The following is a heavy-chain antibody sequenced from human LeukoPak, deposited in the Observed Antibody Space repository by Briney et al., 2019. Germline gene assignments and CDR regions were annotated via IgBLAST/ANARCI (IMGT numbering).Heavy chain of an antibody. CDR2: INPNSGGT. CDR1: GYTFTDYY. CDR3: ARDDLGYYDSSGYWIGQYYFDY. Sequence: ASVKVSCKASGYTFTDYYMHWVRQAPGQGLEWMGWINPNSGGTNYAQKFQGRVTMTRDTSISTAYMELSRLRSDDTAVYYCARDDLGYYDSSGYWIGQYYFDYWGQGTLVTVSS. V-gene: IGHV1-2*02. D-gene: IGHD3-22*01. J-gene: IGHJ4*02.